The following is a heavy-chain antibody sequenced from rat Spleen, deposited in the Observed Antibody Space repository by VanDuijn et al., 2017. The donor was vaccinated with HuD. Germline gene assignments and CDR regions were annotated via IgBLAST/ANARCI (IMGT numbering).Heavy chain of an antibody. CDR2: ISSGGNGT. V-gene: IGHV5-7*01. J-gene: IGHJ2*01. CDR1: GFTFSDYY. Sequence: EVQLVESDGGLVQPGRSLKLSCAASGFTFSDYYMAWVRQAPKKGLEWVASISSGGNGTYYPDSVKGRLTISRDNAKSTLYLQVDSLRSEDTATYYCARRHYGYTDYFDYWGQGVMVTVSS. CDR3: ARRHYGYTDYFDY. D-gene: IGHD1-9*01.